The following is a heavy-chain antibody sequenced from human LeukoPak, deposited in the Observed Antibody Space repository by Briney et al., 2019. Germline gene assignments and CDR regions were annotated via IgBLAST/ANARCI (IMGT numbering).Heavy chain of an antibody. CDR3: ARDVDPNSSSWYPSFDY. CDR2: ISAYNGNT. CDR1: GYTFTSYG. D-gene: IGHD6-13*01. V-gene: IGHV1-18*01. Sequence: ASVKVSCKASGYTFTSYGISWVRQAPGQGLEWMGWISAYNGNTNYAQKLQGRVTMTTDTSTSTAYMELRSLRSDDTAVYYCARDVDPNSSSWYPSFDYWGQGTLVTVSS. J-gene: IGHJ4*02.